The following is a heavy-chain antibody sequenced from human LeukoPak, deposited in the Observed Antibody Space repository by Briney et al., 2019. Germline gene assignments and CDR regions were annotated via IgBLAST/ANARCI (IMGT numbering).Heavy chain of an antibody. D-gene: IGHD3-10*01. CDR2: INTNTGNP. CDR3: ARSARWFGDLPVAFDI. J-gene: IGHJ3*02. Sequence: ASVKVSCKASGYTFTSYAMNWVRQAPGQGLEWMGWINTNTGNPTYAQGFTGRFVFSLDTSVSTAYLQISSLRAEDTAVYYCARSARWFGDLPVAFDIWGQGTMVTVSS. V-gene: IGHV7-4-1*02. CDR1: GYTFTSYA.